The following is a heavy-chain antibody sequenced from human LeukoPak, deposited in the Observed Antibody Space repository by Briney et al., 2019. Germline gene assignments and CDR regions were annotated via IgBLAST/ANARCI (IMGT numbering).Heavy chain of an antibody. J-gene: IGHJ6*02. CDR2: INPSGGST. Sequence: ASVKVSCKASGYTFTSYYMHWVRQAPGQGLEWMGIINPSGGSTSYAQKFQGRVILTSDTSTSTVYMELGSLRSEDTAVYYCAREGSSRRDGMDVWGQGTTVTVSS. CDR1: GYTFTSYY. CDR3: AREGSSRRDGMDV. D-gene: IGHD6-13*01. V-gene: IGHV1-46*01.